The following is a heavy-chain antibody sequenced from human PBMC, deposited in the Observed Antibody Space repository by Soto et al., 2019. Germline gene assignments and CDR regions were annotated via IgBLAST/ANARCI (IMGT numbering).Heavy chain of an antibody. CDR1: GGSISSGGYY. J-gene: IGHJ4*02. Sequence: SETLSLTCTVSGGSISSGGYYWSWIRQHPGKGLEWIGYIYYSGSTYYNPSLKSRVTISVDTSKNQFSLKLSSVTAADTAVYYCASRAGKIFGVASIDYWGQGTLVTVSS. CDR2: IYYSGST. CDR3: ASRAGKIFGVASIDY. D-gene: IGHD3-3*01. V-gene: IGHV4-31*03.